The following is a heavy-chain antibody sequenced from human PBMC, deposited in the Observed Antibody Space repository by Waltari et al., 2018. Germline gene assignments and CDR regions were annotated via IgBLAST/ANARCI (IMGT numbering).Heavy chain of an antibody. CDR1: GVSVSRYY. V-gene: IGHV4-59*02. CDR3: ARGWSGNSYFPY. J-gene: IGHJ4*02. CDR2: VYASVNT. Sequence: LSLTCAVSGVSVSRYYWNWIRQSPERGLEWIGYVYASVNTNYNPSLKSRVIISADTSNNQLSLRLHSVTAADTAIYYCARGWSGNSYFPYWGQGALVTVSS. D-gene: IGHD3-3*01.